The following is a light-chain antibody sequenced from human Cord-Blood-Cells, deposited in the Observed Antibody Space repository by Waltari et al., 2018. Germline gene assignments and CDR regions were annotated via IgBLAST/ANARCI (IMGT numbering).Light chain of an antibody. V-gene: IGLV2-14*01. CDR1: SSGVGGYNY. J-gene: IGLJ2*01. Sequence: QSALTQPASVSGSPGQSITISCTGTSSGVGGYNYVSWYQQHPGKAHKLMIYDVSNRPSGVSNRFSGSKSGNTASLTISGLQAEDEADYYCSSYTSSNVVFGGGTKLTVL. CDR2: DVS. CDR3: SSYTSSNVV.